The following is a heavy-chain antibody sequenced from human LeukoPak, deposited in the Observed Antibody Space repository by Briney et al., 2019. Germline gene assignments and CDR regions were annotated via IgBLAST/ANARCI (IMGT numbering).Heavy chain of an antibody. Sequence: PGGSLRLSCAASGFTFSSYSMNWVRQAPGKGLEWVSYISSSGSTIYYADSVKGRFTISRDNAKNSLYLQMNSLRAEDTAVYYCAGALYDYVWGSYRPTNFDYWGQGTLVTVSS. CDR3: AGALYDYVWGSYRPTNFDY. CDR1: GFTFSSYS. D-gene: IGHD3-16*02. J-gene: IGHJ4*02. V-gene: IGHV3-48*04. CDR2: ISSSGSTI.